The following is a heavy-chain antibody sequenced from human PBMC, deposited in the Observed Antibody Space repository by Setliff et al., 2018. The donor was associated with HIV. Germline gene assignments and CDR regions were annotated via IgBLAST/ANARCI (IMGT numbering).Heavy chain of an antibody. D-gene: IGHD3-10*01. Sequence: ETLSPTCTVSGGSISNYYWNWIRQPPGKGLEWIGYIYYTGSTNYDPSLKSRVTISLDTSKDQFSLKLSSVTAADTAIYYCARGDNYYYTSGTFHNGLDCFDFWGQGTMVTVSS. V-gene: IGHV4-59*01. CDR2: IYYTGST. J-gene: IGHJ3*01. CDR3: ARGDNYYYTSGTFHNGLDCFDF. CDR1: GGSISNYY.